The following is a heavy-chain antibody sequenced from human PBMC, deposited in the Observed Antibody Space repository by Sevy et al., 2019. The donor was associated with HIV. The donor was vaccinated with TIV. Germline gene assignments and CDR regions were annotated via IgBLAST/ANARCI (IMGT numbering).Heavy chain of an antibody. V-gene: IGHV1-2*02. CDR2: INPNSGGT. CDR1: GYTFIGYY. J-gene: IGHJ4*02. Sequence: ASVNVSCKASGYTFIGYYMHWVRQAPGQGLEWMGWINPNSGGTNYAQKFQGRVTMTRDMSISTAYMELSRLRSDDTAVYYCARDRAAAATGSDYWGQGTLVTVSS. D-gene: IGHD6-13*01. CDR3: ARDRAAAATGSDY.